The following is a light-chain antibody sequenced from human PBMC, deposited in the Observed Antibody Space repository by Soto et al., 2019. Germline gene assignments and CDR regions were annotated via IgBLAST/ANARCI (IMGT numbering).Light chain of an antibody. CDR1: QSVSSY. Sequence: EIVLTQSPGSLSLSPGERATLSCRASQSVSSYLAWYQQKPGQAPRLLIYGASSRATGFPDRFSGSGSGTDFSLTISSLEPEDSAVYYCQQYSSPPRTFGQGTKVE. CDR2: GAS. J-gene: IGKJ1*01. V-gene: IGKV3-20*01. CDR3: QQYSSPPRT.